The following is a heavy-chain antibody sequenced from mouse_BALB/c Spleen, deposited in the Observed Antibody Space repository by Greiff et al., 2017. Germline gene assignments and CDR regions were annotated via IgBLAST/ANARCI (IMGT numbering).Heavy chain of an antibody. CDR3: ASEAY. V-gene: IGHV1S81*02. J-gene: IGHJ3*01. CDR2: INPSNGRT. CDR1: GYTFTSYW. Sequence: VQLQQPGAELVKPGASVKLSCKASGYTFTSYWMHWVKQRPGQGLEWIGEINPSNGRTNYNEKFKSKATLTVDKSSSTAYMQLSSLTSEDSAVYYGASEAYWGQGTLVTVSA.